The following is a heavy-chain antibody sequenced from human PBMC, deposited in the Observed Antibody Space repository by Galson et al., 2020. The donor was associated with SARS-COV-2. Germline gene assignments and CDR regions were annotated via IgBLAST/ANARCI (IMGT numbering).Heavy chain of an antibody. CDR3: VRVFSGYYDIVTGYYKSDDYYVGFDV. V-gene: IGHV4-31*03. D-gene: IGHD3-9*01. CDR2: IYYSGTT. J-gene: IGHJ6*02. CDR1: GGSISSGGYY. Sequence: ASETLSLTCSVSGGSISSGGYYWSWIRQHPGKGLEWVGTIYYSGTTHYNSALQSRVTMSVDTSNAFSLQVHSVIAADTAAYYCVRVFSGYYDIVTGYYKSDDYYVGFDVWGQGTTVTVSS.